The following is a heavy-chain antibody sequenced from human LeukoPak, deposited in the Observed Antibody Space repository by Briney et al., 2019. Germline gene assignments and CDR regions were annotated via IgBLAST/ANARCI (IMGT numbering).Heavy chain of an antibody. CDR2: ISYDGSNK. CDR1: GFTFSSYG. J-gene: IGHJ4*02. Sequence: GGSLRLSCAASGFTFSSYGMHWVRQAPGKGLEWVAVISYDGSNKYYADSVKGRFTISRDNSKNTLYLQMNSLRAEDTAVYYCAKEGIAAAGIFWDYWGQGTLVTVSS. V-gene: IGHV3-30*18. CDR3: AKEGIAAAGIFWDY. D-gene: IGHD6-13*01.